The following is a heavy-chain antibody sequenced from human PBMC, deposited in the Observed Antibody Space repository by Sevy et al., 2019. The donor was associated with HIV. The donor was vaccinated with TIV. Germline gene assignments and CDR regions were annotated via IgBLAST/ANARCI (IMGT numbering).Heavy chain of an antibody. J-gene: IGHJ4*02. CDR2: LSFGCGKI. Sequence: GGSLRLSCAVSGFDFNIYSMSWVSQAPGKGLEWVSTLSFGCGKINYADSVKGRFIISRDDSKNTLNLQMNSLRAEDTAVYFCAREGCTRPHDYWGQGTLVTVSS. CDR1: GFDFNIYS. V-gene: IGHV3-23*01. D-gene: IGHD2-8*01. CDR3: AREGCTRPHDY.